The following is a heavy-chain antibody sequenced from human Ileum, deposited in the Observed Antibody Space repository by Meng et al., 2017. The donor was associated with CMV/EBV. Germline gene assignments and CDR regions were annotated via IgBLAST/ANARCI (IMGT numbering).Heavy chain of an antibody. V-gene: IGHV4-34*01. CDR3: APGFRSWIGTYSS. CDR1: GWAVSGYF. D-gene: IGHD1-1*01. J-gene: IGHJ4*02. CDR2: INHGGSA. Sequence: GAVLLKSSWPLFLSFALYGWAVSGYFWSWFRQPPGEGLEWIVEINHGGSANYNMSLKSRVTISIDTSKNQFSLNLRSVTAADTAVYYCAPGFRSWIGTYSSWGQGTLVTVSS.